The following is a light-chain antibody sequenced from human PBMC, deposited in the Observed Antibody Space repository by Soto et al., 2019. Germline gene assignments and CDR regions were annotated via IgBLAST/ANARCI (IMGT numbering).Light chain of an antibody. Sequence: EIVVTQSPATLLLSPGERATLTCRASQSVSSYLAWYQQTPGQAPRLLIYDASNTATGIPARFSGGGSGTDFTITIRRLEPEDVAVYYCQQYGTSITFGQGTRLEIK. CDR3: QQYGTSIT. V-gene: IGKV3-11*01. J-gene: IGKJ5*01. CDR2: DAS. CDR1: QSVSSY.